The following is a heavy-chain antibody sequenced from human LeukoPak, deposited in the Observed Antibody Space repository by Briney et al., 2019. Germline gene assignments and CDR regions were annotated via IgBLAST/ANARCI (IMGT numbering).Heavy chain of an antibody. CDR3: ARVSSSRAYYYYYYMDV. CDR2: IYSGGST. J-gene: IGHJ6*03. D-gene: IGHD6-6*01. V-gene: IGHV3-53*01. Sequence: PGGFLRLSCAASGFIVSTHYVSWVRQAPGKGLEWVSVIYSGGSTYYADSVKGRFTISRDNSKNTLYLQMNSLRAEDTAVYYCARVSSSRAYYYYYYMDVWGKGTTVTVSS. CDR1: GFIVSTHY.